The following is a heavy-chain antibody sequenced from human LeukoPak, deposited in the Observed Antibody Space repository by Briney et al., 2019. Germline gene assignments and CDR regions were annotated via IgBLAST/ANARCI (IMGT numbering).Heavy chain of an antibody. CDR2: IIPIFGIA. Sequence: SVKVSCKASGGTFSSYAISWVRQAPGQGLEWMGRIIPIFGIANYAQKFQGRVTITADKSTSTTYMELSSLRSEDTAVYYCARTYYYDSSGYHEDYWGQGTLVTVSS. J-gene: IGHJ4*02. CDR3: ARTYYYDSSGYHEDY. D-gene: IGHD3-22*01. CDR1: GGTFSSYA. V-gene: IGHV1-69*04.